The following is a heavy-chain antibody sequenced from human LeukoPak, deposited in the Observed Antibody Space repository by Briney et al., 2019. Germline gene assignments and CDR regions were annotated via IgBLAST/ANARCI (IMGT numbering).Heavy chain of an antibody. CDR2: ISYDGSNK. D-gene: IGHD6-13*01. CDR3: ATSHLRIVAAGTSFDY. Sequence: GGSLRLSCAPSGFNFNIYAMHGLRQAPGKGLEWVAVISYDGSNKYYADSVKGRFTISRDNSKNTLYLQMNSLRAEDTAVYYCATSHLRIVAAGTSFDYWGQGTLVTVSS. CDR1: GFNFNIYA. V-gene: IGHV3-30-3*01. J-gene: IGHJ4*02.